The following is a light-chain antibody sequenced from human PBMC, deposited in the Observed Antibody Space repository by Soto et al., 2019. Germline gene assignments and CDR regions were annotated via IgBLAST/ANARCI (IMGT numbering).Light chain of an antibody. J-gene: IGKJ1*01. Sequence: DIQMTQSPSTLSASVGDRVTITCRASQNINSWLAWYQQKPGKGPKLLIYKVSTLDSGVPSRFSGSASGPEFTLTNSSLQPDDFATYYCQQYNSYPWTFGHGTKVEI. CDR1: QNINSW. V-gene: IGKV1-5*03. CDR3: QQYNSYPWT. CDR2: KVS.